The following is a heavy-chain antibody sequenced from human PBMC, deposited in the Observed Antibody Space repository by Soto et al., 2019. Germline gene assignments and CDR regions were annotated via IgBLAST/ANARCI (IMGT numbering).Heavy chain of an antibody. J-gene: IGHJ4*02. CDR3: VGDGAANYTGFDY. D-gene: IGHD3-3*01. Sequence: ASVKVSCKASGYTSTNYGMHWVRQAPGQRLGWMGRINPGSDGTEYAQRFQGRVTMTRDTSTSTVYLELSSLRSEDTAFYYCVGDGAANYTGFDYWGQGSLVTVSS. CDR2: INPGSDGT. V-gene: IGHV1-46*03. CDR1: GYTSTNYG.